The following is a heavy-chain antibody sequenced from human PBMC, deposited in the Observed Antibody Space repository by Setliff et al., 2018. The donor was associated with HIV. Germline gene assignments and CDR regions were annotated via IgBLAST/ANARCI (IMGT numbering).Heavy chain of an antibody. V-gene: IGHV1-69-2*01. CDR2: VDPKNGGT. J-gene: IGHJ4*02. CDR3: AREVSVGATFFVL. Sequence: GASVKVSCKASGYTFTDYYMHWVQQAPGKGLEWMGRVDPKNGGTKYAEKLRGRVTIIADTSTDTAYMELSSLRSEDAAVYYCAREVSVGATFFVLWGSGT. D-gene: IGHD1-26*01. CDR1: GYTFTDYY.